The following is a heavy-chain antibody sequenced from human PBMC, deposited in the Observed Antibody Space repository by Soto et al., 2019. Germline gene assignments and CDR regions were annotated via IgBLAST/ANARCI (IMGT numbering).Heavy chain of an antibody. CDR1: GGSIISGGYY. V-gene: IGHV4-31*03. CDR2: IYYSGST. CDR3: ARGSGYFTIYFDY. D-gene: IGHD3-3*01. Sequence: LALTCTVSGGSIISGGYYWSWVRQHPGRGLEWIGNIYYSGSTYYNPSLKSRVTISIDTSKNQFSLKLISVTAADTAVFYCARGSGYFTIYFDYWGQGTLVNVSS. J-gene: IGHJ4*02.